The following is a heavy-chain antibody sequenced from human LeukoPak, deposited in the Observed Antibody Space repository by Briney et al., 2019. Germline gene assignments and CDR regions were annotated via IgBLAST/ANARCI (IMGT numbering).Heavy chain of an antibody. CDR3: AREGYSSSFDY. Sequence: LSLTCTVSGGSISSGSYYWSWVRQAPGKGLEWVSVIYGGGSTYCADSVKGRFTISRDNSKNTLYLQMNSLRAEDTAVYYCAREGYSSSFDYWGQGTLVTVSS. CDR2: IYGGGST. D-gene: IGHD6-13*01. V-gene: IGHV3-53*01. CDR1: GGSISSGSYY. J-gene: IGHJ4*03.